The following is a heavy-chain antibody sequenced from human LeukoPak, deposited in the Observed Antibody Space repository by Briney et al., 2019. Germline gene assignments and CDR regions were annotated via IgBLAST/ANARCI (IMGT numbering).Heavy chain of an antibody. Sequence: PGGSLRLSCAASGFTFSSYAMSWARQAPGKGLEWLSYITSSSNINYADSVKGRFTISRDNAKNSLYLQMNSLRDEDTAVYYCARSANPGVHEFDPWGQGTLVTVSS. J-gene: IGHJ5*02. D-gene: IGHD6-6*01. CDR3: ARSANPGVHEFDP. V-gene: IGHV3-48*02. CDR1: GFTFSSYA. CDR2: ITSSSNI.